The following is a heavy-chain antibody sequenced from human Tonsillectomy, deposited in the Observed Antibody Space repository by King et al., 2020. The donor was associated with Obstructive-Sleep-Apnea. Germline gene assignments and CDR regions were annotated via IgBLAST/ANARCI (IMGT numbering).Heavy chain of an antibody. D-gene: IGHD3-16*01. CDR2: ISWNSDTT. V-gene: IGHV3-9*01. J-gene: IGHJ4*02. Sequence: VQLVESGGGLVQPGRSLRLSCAASGFRFDDYVMHWVRQAPGKGLEWVSVISWNSDTTGYADAVKGRFTISRDNAKNSLYLQMNSLRDGDTALYFCVKDNAGEYSPGWDLIDWGQGTLVTVSS. CDR3: VKDNAGEYSPGWDLID. CDR1: GFRFDDYV.